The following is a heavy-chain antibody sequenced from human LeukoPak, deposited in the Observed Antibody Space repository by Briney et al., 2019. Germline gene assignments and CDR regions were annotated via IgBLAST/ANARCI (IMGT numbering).Heavy chain of an antibody. Sequence: PGGSLRLSGAASGFTFSSYWMSWVRQAPGKGLEWVANIKQDGSEKYYVDSVKGRFTISRDNSKNTLYLQMNSLRAEDTAVYYCAMIMTTVVTRVGHDAFDIWGQGTMVTVSS. J-gene: IGHJ3*02. D-gene: IGHD4-23*01. CDR3: AMIMTTVVTRVGHDAFDI. CDR2: IKQDGSEK. CDR1: GFTFSSYW. V-gene: IGHV3-7*01.